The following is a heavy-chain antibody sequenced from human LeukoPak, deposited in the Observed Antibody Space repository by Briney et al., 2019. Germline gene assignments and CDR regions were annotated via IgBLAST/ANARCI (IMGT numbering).Heavy chain of an antibody. V-gene: IGHV3-48*02. D-gene: IGHD7-27*01. CDR3: AREILTGYAFDI. CDR1: GFTFSGYS. J-gene: IGHJ3*02. Sequence: TGGSLRLSCAASGFTFSGYSMNWVRQAPGKGLEWVSYIDPSSSAIHYADSVKGRFTISRDNAKNSLYLQMSSLRDDDTAVYYCAREILTGYAFDIWGQGTMVTVSS. CDR2: IDPSSSAI.